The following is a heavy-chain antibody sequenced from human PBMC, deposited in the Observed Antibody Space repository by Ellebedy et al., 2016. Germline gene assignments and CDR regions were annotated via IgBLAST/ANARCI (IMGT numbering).Heavy chain of an antibody. J-gene: IGHJ4*02. CDR3: ARRDAYNYAGLDY. CDR2: VYYSGTT. Sequence: SETLSLTCTVSGGSISSGGYYWSWIRQHPGKGLEWIGDVYYSGTTYYNPSLKSRVSMSVDTSKNQFSLKLGSVTAADTAVYYCARRDAYNYAGLDYWGQGTLVTVSS. D-gene: IGHD5-24*01. V-gene: IGHV4-31*03. CDR1: GGSISSGGYY.